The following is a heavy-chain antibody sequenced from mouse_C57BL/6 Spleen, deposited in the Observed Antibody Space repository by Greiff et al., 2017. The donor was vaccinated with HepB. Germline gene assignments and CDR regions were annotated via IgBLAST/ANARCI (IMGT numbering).Heavy chain of an antibody. V-gene: IGHV1-76*01. D-gene: IGHD5-1-1*01. CDR1: GYTFTDYY. Sequence: QVQLQQSGAELVRPGASVKLSCKASGYTFTDYYINWVKQRPGQGLEWIARIYPGSGNTYYNEKFKGKATLTAEKSSSTAYMQLSSLTSEDSAVYFCARGYLRPYWYFDVWGTGTTVTVSS. CDR3: ARGYLRPYWYFDV. CDR2: IYPGSGNT. J-gene: IGHJ1*03.